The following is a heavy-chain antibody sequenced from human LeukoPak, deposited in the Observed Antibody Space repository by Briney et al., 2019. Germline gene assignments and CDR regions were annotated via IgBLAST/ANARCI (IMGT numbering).Heavy chain of an antibody. V-gene: IGHV1-2*02. CDR3: ARVRSGSYLGYFDY. Sequence: GASVKVSCKASGYTFTGYYMHLVRQAPGQGLEWMGWINPNSGGTNYAQKFQGRITMTRDTSISTAYMELSRLRSDDTAVYYCARVRSGSYLGYFDYWGQGTLVTVSS. CDR2: INPNSGGT. D-gene: IGHD1-26*01. CDR1: GYTFTGYY. J-gene: IGHJ4*02.